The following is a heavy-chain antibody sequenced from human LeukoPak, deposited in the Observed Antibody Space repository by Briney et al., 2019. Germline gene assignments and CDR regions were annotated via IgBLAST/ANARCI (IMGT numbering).Heavy chain of an antibody. D-gene: IGHD3-3*01. V-gene: IGHV4-59*12. Sequence: SETLSLTCTVSGGSISSYQWSWIRQPPGKGLEWIGYISYSGFTNYNPSLKSRVTISLDTSKNQFSLKLSSVTAADTAVYYCARGRYYDFWSGYYFSPGGTLNAFDIWGQGTMVTVSS. CDR1: GGSISSYQ. CDR3: ARGRYYDFWSGYYFSPGGTLNAFDI. J-gene: IGHJ3*02. CDR2: ISYSGFT.